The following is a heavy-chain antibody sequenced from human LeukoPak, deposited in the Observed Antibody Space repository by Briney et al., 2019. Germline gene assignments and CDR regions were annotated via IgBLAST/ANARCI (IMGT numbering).Heavy chain of an antibody. CDR3: ARGDPDSSRWYYYYYYMDV. CDR1: GGSFSGYY. J-gene: IGHJ6*03. D-gene: IGHD6-19*01. V-gene: IGHV4-34*01. Sequence: SETLSLTCAVYGGSFSGYYWSWIRQPPGKGLQWSGEINHSRSTNYNPSLKSRVTISLDTSKNQFSLKLSSVTAADTAVYYCARGDPDSSRWYYYYYYMDVWGKGTTVTVSS. CDR2: INHSRST.